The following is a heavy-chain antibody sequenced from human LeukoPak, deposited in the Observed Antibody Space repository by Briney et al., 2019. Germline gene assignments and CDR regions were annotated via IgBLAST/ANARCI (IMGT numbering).Heavy chain of an antibody. J-gene: IGHJ5*02. CDR2: IYTSGST. Sequence: ASETLSLTCTVSGGSISSYYWSWIRQPAGKGLEWIGRIYTSGSTNYNPSLESRVTMSVDTSKNQFSLKLSSVTAADTAVYYCSRSTPLNWFDPWGQGTLVTVSS. CDR3: SRSTPLNWFDP. V-gene: IGHV4-4*07. D-gene: IGHD2-2*01. CDR1: GGSISSYY.